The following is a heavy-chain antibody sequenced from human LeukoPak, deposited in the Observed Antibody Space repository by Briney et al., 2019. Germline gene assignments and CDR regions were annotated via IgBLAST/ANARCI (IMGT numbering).Heavy chain of an antibody. V-gene: IGHV1-18*01. CDR1: GYTFTSYG. D-gene: IGHD2-15*01. J-gene: IGHJ4*02. CDR2: ISAYNGNA. Sequence: ASAKVSCKASGYTFTSYGISWVRQAPGQGLEWMGWISAYNGNANYAQKLQGRVTMTTDTSTTTAYMELRSLRSDDTAVYYCARVAFGGYFFDYWGQGTLVTVSS. CDR3: ARVAFGGYFFDY.